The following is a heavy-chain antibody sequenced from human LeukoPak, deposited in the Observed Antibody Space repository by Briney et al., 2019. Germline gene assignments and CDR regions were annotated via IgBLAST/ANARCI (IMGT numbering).Heavy chain of an antibody. CDR3: APNNIGYSYGYGDWFDP. D-gene: IGHD5-18*01. CDR1: GFSLSTSGVG. J-gene: IGHJ5*02. V-gene: IGHV2-5*02. Sequence: SGPTLVNPTQTLTLTCTFSGFSLSTSGVGVGWIRQPPGKALEWLALIYWDDDKRYSPSLKSRLTITKDTSKNQVVLTMTNMDPVDTATYYCAPNNIGYSYGYGDWFDPWGQGTLVTVSS. CDR2: IYWDDDK.